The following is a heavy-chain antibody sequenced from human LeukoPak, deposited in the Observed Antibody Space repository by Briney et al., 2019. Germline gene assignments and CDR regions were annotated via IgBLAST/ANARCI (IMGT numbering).Heavy chain of an antibody. CDR2: AWSDGSRV. J-gene: IGHJ3*02. V-gene: IGHV3-33*01. CDR1: GFIFSSHA. CDR3: ARAVRYWLDAFDI. Sequence: PGRSLRLSCAASGFIFSSHAMHWVRQAPGKGLEWVAVAWSDGSRVYYADSVKGRFTISRDNSRDTLLLQTNSLRAEDTAVYYCARAVRYWLDAFDIWGQGTMVTVSS. D-gene: IGHD1-26*01.